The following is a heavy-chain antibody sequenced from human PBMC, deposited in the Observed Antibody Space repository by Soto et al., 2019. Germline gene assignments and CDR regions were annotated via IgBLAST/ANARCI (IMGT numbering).Heavy chain of an antibody. CDR1: GFTFDDYA. V-gene: IGHV3-9*01. CDR3: AKERSGSSSYFDY. CDR2: ISWNSGSI. J-gene: IGHJ4*02. D-gene: IGHD6-6*01. Sequence: GGSLRLSCATSGFTFDDYAMHWVRQAPGKGLEWVSGISWNSGSIGYADSVKGRFTISRDNAKNSLYLQMNSLRAEDTALYYCAKERSGSSSYFDYWGQGTLVTVSS.